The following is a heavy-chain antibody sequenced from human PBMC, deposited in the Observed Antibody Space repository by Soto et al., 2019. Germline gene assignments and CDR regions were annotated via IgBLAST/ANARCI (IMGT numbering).Heavy chain of an antibody. Sequence: EVQLVESGGGLVQRGGSLRLSCAASGITVYNNYMSWVRQAPGKGLEWVSVIYSGGSTSYADSVKGRFTISRDGSKNTVYLQMNSLGAEDTGVYYCARDVGVWGRGTTVTVSS. V-gene: IGHV3-66*01. CDR1: GITVYNNY. CDR2: IYSGGST. CDR3: ARDVGV. J-gene: IGHJ6*04.